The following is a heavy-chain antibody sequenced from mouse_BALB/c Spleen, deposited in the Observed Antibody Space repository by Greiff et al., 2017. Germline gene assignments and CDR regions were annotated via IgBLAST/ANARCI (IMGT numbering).Heavy chain of an antibody. Sequence: LMESGPGLVKPSQSLSLTCSVTGYSITSGYSWNWIRQFPGNKLEWMGYISYDGSNNYNPSLKNRISITRDTSKNQFFLKLNSVTTEDTATYYYARLELKHWYFDVWGAGTTVTVSS. CDR1: GYSITSGYS. J-gene: IGHJ1*01. V-gene: IGHV3-6*02. CDR3: ARLELKHWYFDV. CDR2: ISYDGSN.